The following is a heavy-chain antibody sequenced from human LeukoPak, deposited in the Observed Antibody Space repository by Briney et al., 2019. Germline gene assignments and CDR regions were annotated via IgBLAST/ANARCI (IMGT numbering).Heavy chain of an antibody. CDR1: GFTFSSYA. V-gene: IGHV3-23*01. CDR2: ISGSGDNT. CDR3: AKGSYYDSSGSSYFDY. Sequence: GGSLRLSCAASGFTFSSYAMSWVRQAPGKGLEWVSGISGSGDNTYYADSVKGRFTISRDNSKNTLYVQVNSLGTEDTAAYYCAKGSYYDSSGSSYFDYWGQGTLVTVSS. D-gene: IGHD3-22*01. J-gene: IGHJ4*02.